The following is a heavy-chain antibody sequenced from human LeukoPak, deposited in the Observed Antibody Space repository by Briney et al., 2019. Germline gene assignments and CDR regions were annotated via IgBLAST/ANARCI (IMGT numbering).Heavy chain of an antibody. CDR3: ARDRYYGSGSYYN. CDR1: GGYISSYY. Sequence: SETLSPTCTVSGGYISSYYWSWIRQPPGKGLEWIGYIYDSGNTKYNPSLKSRVTISVDTSKNQFSLKLSSVTAADTAVYYCARDRYYGSGSYYNWGQGTLVTVSS. D-gene: IGHD3-10*01. CDR2: IYDSGNT. J-gene: IGHJ4*02. V-gene: IGHV4-59*01.